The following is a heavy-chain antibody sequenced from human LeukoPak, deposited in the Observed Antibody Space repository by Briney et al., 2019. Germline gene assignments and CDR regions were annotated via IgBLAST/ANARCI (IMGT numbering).Heavy chain of an antibody. CDR3: ARMLFYDSSGYSSYYFDY. J-gene: IGHJ4*02. V-gene: IGHV2-70*11. CDR2: IDWDDDK. D-gene: IGHD3-22*01. CDR1: GFPLGTDGVC. Sequence: SGPTLVNPTQTLTLTCSFSGFPLGTDGVCVSWIRQPPGKALEWLARIDWDDDKRYSTSLKTRLTISKDTSKNQVVLTMTNMDPVDTATYYCARMLFYDSSGYSSYYFDYWGRGTLVTVPS.